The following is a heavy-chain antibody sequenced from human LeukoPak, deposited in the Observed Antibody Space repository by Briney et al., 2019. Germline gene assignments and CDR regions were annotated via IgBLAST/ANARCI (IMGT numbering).Heavy chain of an antibody. CDR3: ARVRLYDYVWGSYRQTGGYFVF. CDR2: ISAYNGNT. CDR1: GYTFTSYA. J-gene: IGHJ4*02. Sequence: ASVRVSCKASGYTFTSYAISWVRQAPGQGLEWMGWISAYNGNTNYTQKLQGRVNMTTDTSTSTAYMELRSLRSDDAAVYYCARVRLYDYVWGSYRQTGGYFVFWGQETLVTVSS. D-gene: IGHD3-16*02. V-gene: IGHV1-18*01.